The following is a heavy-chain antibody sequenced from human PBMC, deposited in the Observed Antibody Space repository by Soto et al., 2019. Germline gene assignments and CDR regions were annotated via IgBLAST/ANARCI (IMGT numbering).Heavy chain of an antibody. Sequence: DVQLVESGGGLVQPGRSLRLSCAASGFTFDDYAMHWVRQAPGKGLEWVSGISWNSGSIGYADSVKGRFTISRDNVENSLYLQMNSLRAEDTALYYCAKDRGLVLSFYFDYWGQGTLVTVSS. CDR1: GFTFDDYA. J-gene: IGHJ4*02. V-gene: IGHV3-9*01. CDR2: ISWNSGSI. CDR3: AKDRGLVLSFYFDY. D-gene: IGHD6-19*01.